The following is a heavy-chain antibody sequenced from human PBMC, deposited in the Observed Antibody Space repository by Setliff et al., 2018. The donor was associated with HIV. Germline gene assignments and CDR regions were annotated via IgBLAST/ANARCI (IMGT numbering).Heavy chain of an antibody. D-gene: IGHD2-8*02. CDR3: AKDGSSGYYYYYMDV. V-gene: IGHV3-30*02. J-gene: IGHJ6*03. Sequence: PGGSLRLSCAASGFTFSTNAMNWVRQAPGKGLEWVTFVRYDGSNKHYADSVKGRFTISRDNSKNTLYLQMGSLTAEDTTVYYCAKDGSSGYYYYYMDVWGKGTTVTVSS. CDR2: VRYDGSNK. CDR1: GFTFSTNA.